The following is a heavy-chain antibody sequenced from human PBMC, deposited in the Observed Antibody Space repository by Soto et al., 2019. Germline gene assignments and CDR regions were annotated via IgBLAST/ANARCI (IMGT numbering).Heavy chain of an antibody. D-gene: IGHD5-18*01. J-gene: IGHJ4*02. CDR3: AHRPRGYSYHFDY. CDR1: GFSLTTRGVG. CDR2: IYWDDDE. V-gene: IGHV2-5*05. Sequence: QITLKESGPTLVKPTQTLTLTCTFSGFSLTTRGVGVGWIRQPPGKALEWLALIYWDDDEGYAPSLKSRLTITKETSKNQVALTMTNMDPVATATYYYAHRPRGYSYHFDYWGQGTLVTVSS.